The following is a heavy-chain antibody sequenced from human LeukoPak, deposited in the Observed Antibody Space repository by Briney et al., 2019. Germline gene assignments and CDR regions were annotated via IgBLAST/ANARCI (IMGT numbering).Heavy chain of an antibody. Sequence: GGSLRLSCAASGFTFSSYGMQWVRQAPGKGLEWVAVIWYDGSNKYYADSVKGRFTISRDNSKNTLYLQMNSLRAEDTAVYYCAKDLDHYDSSGYYDYWGQGTLVTASS. V-gene: IGHV3-33*06. D-gene: IGHD3-22*01. CDR3: AKDLDHYDSSGYYDY. CDR2: IWYDGSNK. CDR1: GFTFSSYG. J-gene: IGHJ4*02.